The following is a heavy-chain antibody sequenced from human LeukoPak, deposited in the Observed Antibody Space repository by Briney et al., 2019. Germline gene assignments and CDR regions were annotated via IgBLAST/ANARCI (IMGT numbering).Heavy chain of an antibody. V-gene: IGHV4-39*01. CDR3: ARQHWLAQFDD. Sequence: SETLSLTCSVSGGSISGSFYYWGWIRQPPGKGLEWIGSINYTRKTYYNPSLKSRVTTSVDTTKNHFSLKLISVTAADTAVYYCARQHWLAQFDDWGQGTLVTVSS. CDR1: GGSISGSFYY. CDR2: INYTRKT. J-gene: IGHJ4*02. D-gene: IGHD6-19*01.